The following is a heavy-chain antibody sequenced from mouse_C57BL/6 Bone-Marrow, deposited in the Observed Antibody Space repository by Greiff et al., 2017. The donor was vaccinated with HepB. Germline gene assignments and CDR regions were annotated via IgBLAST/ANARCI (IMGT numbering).Heavy chain of an antibody. Sequence: QVQLQQPGAELVKPGASVKLSCKASGYTFTSYWMQWVKQRPGQGLEWIGKIDPSDSYTTYNQKFKGKATLTVDTSSSTAYMQLSSLTSEDSAVYYCATYYGSPWYFDVWGTGTTVTVSS. CDR1: GYTFTSYW. D-gene: IGHD1-1*01. CDR3: ATYYGSPWYFDV. CDR2: IDPSDSYT. V-gene: IGHV1-50*01. J-gene: IGHJ1*03.